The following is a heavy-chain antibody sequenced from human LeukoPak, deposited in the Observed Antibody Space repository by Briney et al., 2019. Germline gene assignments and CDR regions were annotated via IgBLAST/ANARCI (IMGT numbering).Heavy chain of an antibody. CDR3: ARSIAAAAPFDY. Sequence: PGGSLPLSCAASGFTFSSYGMHWVRQAPGKGLEWVAVIWYDGSNKYYADSVKGRFTISRDNSKNTLYLQMNSLRAEDTAVYYCARSIAAAAPFDYWGQGTLVTVSS. CDR1: GFTFSSYG. J-gene: IGHJ4*02. CDR2: IWYDGSNK. V-gene: IGHV3-33*01. D-gene: IGHD6-13*01.